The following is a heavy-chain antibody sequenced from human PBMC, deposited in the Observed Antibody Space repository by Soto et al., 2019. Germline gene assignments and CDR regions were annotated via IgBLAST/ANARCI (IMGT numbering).Heavy chain of an antibody. CDR1: GFTFSSYA. CDR3: ARDTAVAGTGFFWFDP. D-gene: IGHD6-19*01. J-gene: IGHJ5*02. V-gene: IGHV3-30-3*01. Sequence: GGSLRLSCAASGFTFSSYAMHWVRQAPGKGLEWVAVISYDGSNKYYADSVKGRFTISRDNSKNTLYLQMNSLRAEDTAVYYCARDTAVAGTGFFWFDPWGQGTLVTVSA. CDR2: ISYDGSNK.